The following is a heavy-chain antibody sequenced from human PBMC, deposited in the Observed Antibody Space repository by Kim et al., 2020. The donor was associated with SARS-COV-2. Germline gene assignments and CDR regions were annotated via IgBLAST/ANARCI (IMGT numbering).Heavy chain of an antibody. J-gene: IGHJ4*02. CDR3: AREGGPLPVAAKAFDC. D-gene: IGHD6-19*01. CDR2: INPGGENA. Sequence: ASVKVSCKASGYTLTGYFMHWVRQAPGQGLEWMGQINPGGENARNAKKFQGRVTMTRDTSTSTVYMELSSLTSEDTAVYFCAREGGPLPVAAKAFDCWGQGTLVTVSS. V-gene: IGHV1-46*01. CDR1: GYTLTGYF.